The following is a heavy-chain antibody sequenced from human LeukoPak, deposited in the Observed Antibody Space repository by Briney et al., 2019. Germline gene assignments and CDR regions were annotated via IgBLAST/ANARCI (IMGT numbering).Heavy chain of an antibody. CDR2: INTYNGNT. Sequence: ASVKVSCKASGYIFTSYGISWVRQAPGQGLEWMGWINTYNGNTKYAQKVQGRVTMTTDTSTSTAYMEVRSLTSDDTAVYYCARDLVHHRLLAAVYNWFDPWGQGTLVTVSS. J-gene: IGHJ5*02. CDR3: ARDLVHHRLLAAVYNWFDP. D-gene: IGHD3-3*02. CDR1: GYIFTSYG. V-gene: IGHV1-18*01.